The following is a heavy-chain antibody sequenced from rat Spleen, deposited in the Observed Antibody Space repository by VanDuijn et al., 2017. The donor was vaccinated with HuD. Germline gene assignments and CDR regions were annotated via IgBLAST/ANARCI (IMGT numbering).Heavy chain of an antibody. D-gene: IGHD1-1*01. V-gene: IGHV5-25*01. CDR3: VRDTTVPPYWYFDF. Sequence: EVQLVESGGGLVQPGRSMKLSCAASGFTFSNSYMAWVRQAPTKGLEWVASISTGGGNTYYRDSVKGRFSISRDDAKSTLYLQMGSLRSEDTATYYCVRDTTVPPYWYFDFWGPGTLVTVSS. CDR1: GFTFSNSY. J-gene: IGHJ1*01. CDR2: ISTGGGNT.